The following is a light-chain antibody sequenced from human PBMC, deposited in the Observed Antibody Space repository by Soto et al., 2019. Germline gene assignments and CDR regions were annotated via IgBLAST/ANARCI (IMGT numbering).Light chain of an antibody. CDR1: HYIGTS. V-gene: IGKV3-11*01. CDR2: DAS. CDR3: QHHYNWPPIS. J-gene: IGKJ5*01. Sequence: EIVLTQSPATLSFSPGEGATLSCGASHYIGTSLAWYQQRPGQAPRLLIYDASDRATDIPRRFSGSGSGTDFTLTISSLEPEDFAVYYCQHHYNWPPISFGQGTRLEIK.